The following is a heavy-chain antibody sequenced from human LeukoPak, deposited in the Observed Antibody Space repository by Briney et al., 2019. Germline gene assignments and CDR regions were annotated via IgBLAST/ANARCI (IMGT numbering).Heavy chain of an antibody. D-gene: IGHD5-12*01. CDR1: GFIVSSNY. CDR2: IYSGGST. Sequence: GGSLILSCAASGFIVSSNYMSWVRQAPGKGLEWVSVIYSGGSTYYADSVKGRFIISRDNSKNTLYLQMDSLRAEDTAVYYCARVLSSGYDVGYYFDYWGQGTLVTVSS. V-gene: IGHV3-53*01. CDR3: ARVLSSGYDVGYYFDY. J-gene: IGHJ4*02.